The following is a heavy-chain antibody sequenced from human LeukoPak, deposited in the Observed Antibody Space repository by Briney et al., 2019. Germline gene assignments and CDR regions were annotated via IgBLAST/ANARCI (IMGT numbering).Heavy chain of an antibody. CDR1: GYTFTGYY. J-gene: IGHJ4*02. V-gene: IGHV1-2*02. CDR2: INPNSGGT. Sequence: ASVKVSCKASGYTFTGYYMHWVRQAPGQGLEWMGWINPNSGGTNYAQKFQGRVTMTRDTSISTVYMELSRLKASDTAMYYCARSLIGAVAGLPFDYWGQGTLVTVSS. CDR3: ARSLIGAVAGLPFDY. D-gene: IGHD6-19*01.